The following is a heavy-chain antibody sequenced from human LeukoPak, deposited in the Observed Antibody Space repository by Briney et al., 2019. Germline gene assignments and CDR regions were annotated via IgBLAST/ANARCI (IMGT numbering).Heavy chain of an antibody. D-gene: IGHD6-13*01. J-gene: IGHJ4*02. Sequence: PSETLSLTCTVSGGSISSSTCYWGWIRQPPGKGLEWIGSISYSGRTYYNQSLKSRVTISVDTSKNQFSLKLSSVTAADTAVYYCARHDDLYSSIDYWGQGTLVTVSS. CDR2: ISYSGRT. CDR3: ARHDDLYSSIDY. CDR1: GGSISSSTCY. V-gene: IGHV4-39*01.